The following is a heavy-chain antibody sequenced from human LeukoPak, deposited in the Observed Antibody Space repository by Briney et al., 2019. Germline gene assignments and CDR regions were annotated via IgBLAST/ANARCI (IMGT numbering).Heavy chain of an antibody. V-gene: IGHV3-30*04. J-gene: IGHJ6*02. Sequence: GGSLRLSCAASGFTFTSNAMHWVRQAPGKGLEWVAVISYDGSDKYYTESVKGRFTISRDKSKNTLFLQMHSLRPEDTAVYYCARGGTEIYYYYYGMDVWGQGTTVTVSS. CDR1: GFTFTSNA. CDR3: ARGGTEIYYYYYGMDV. CDR2: ISYDGSDK.